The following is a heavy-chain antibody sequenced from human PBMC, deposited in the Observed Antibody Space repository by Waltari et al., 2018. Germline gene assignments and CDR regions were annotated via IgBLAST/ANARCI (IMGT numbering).Heavy chain of an antibody. V-gene: IGHV1-46*01. D-gene: IGHD1-7*01. CDR1: GYTFTDYY. CDR3: ARDSSPKLELPDY. CDR2: INPSGGST. Sequence: VQLVQSGAEVKKPGATVKISCKASGYTFTDYYMHWVQQAPGKGLEWMGIINPSGGSTSYAQKFQGRVTMTRDTSTSTVYMELSSLRSEDTAVYYCARDSSPKLELPDYWGQGTLVTVSS. J-gene: IGHJ4*02.